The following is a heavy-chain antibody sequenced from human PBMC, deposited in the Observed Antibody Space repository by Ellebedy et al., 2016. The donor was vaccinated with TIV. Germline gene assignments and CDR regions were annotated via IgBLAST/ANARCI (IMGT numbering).Heavy chain of an antibody. CDR2: LTPSGGGT. V-gene: IGHV3-23*01. CDR3: AKDQRWETPHFYDG. CDR1: GFAFNTHA. Sequence: PGESLRLSCAGSGFAFNTHAMTWVRQSPGKGLEWVSTLTPSGGGTYYADSVKGRFTISRDNSNNTLWLQMNSLRAEDTAVYYCAKDQRWETPHFYDGWGQGTLVTVSS. D-gene: IGHD1-26*01. J-gene: IGHJ4*02.